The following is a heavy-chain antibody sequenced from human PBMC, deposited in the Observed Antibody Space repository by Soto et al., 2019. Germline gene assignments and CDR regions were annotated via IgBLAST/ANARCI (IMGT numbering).Heavy chain of an antibody. V-gene: IGHV3-23*01. Sequence: EVQLLESGGGLVQPGGSLRLSCATSGFTFSSCAMSWVRQAPGKGLEWVSGLGGGGGDTYYADSVKGRFTISRDNSQNTLYLQMNRLRAEDTAVYYCAKEGSSRGFDFDYWGQGTLVTVSS. J-gene: IGHJ4*02. D-gene: IGHD3-10*01. CDR3: AKEGSSRGFDFDY. CDR2: LGGGGGDT. CDR1: GFTFSSCA.